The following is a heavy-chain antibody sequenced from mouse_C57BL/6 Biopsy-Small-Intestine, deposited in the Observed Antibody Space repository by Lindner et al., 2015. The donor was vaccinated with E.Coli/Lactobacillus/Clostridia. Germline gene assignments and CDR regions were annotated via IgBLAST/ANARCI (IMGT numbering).Heavy chain of an antibody. CDR1: GYAFTNYL. V-gene: IGHV1-54*01. CDR2: INPGSGGA. CDR3: ARGPDGAFDY. Sequence: VQLQESGAELVRPGTSVKMSCKASGYAFTNYLIEWVKQRPGQGLEWIGVINPGSGGANYNEKFKDKAVLTADKSSSKAYMQLSGLTPEDSAVYFCARGPDGAFDYWGQGTTLIVTS. D-gene: IGHD3-1*01. J-gene: IGHJ2*01.